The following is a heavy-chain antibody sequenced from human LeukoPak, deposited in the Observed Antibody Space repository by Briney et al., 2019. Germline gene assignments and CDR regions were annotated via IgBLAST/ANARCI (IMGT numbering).Heavy chain of an antibody. V-gene: IGHV3-7*04. CDR1: GFTFSSYW. CDR2: IKQDESEK. CDR3: ARDPGYGMDV. J-gene: IGHJ6*02. D-gene: IGHD1-1*01. Sequence: GGSLRLSCAASGFTFSSYWMSWVRQAPGKGLEGVANIKQDESEKNYVDSVKGRLTISRDNAKSSLYLQMNSLRAEDTAVYYCARDPGYGMDVWGQGTTVTVSS.